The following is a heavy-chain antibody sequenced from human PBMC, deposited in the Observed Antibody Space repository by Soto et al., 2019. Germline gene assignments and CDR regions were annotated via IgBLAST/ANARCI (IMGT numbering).Heavy chain of an antibody. D-gene: IGHD4-17*01. V-gene: IGHV4-38-2*02. Sequence: PSETLSLTCLVSGFPISSPYSWGWIRQPPGKGLEWIGSISHTGTTSYSPSLTSRVSISVDTSKNQVSLKLTPVTAADTAVYFCARVTMVIRDSDHFGVDVWGHGTTVTVSS. CDR3: ARVTMVIRDSDHFGVDV. J-gene: IGHJ6*02. CDR2: ISHTGTT. CDR1: GFPISSPYS.